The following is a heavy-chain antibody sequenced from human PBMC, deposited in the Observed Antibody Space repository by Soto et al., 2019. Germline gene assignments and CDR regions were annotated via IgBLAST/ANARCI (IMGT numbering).Heavy chain of an antibody. CDR3: AKDRGIVVVVAAEY. CDR1: GFTFSSYG. J-gene: IGHJ4*02. D-gene: IGHD2-15*01. CDR2: ISYDGSNK. V-gene: IGHV3-30*18. Sequence: QVQLVESGGGVVQPGRSLRLSCAASGFTFSSYGMHRVRPAPGKGLEWVAVISYDGSNKYYADSVKGRFTISRDNSKNTLYPEMNSLRAEDTAVYYCAKDRGIVVVVAAEYWGQGTLVTVSS.